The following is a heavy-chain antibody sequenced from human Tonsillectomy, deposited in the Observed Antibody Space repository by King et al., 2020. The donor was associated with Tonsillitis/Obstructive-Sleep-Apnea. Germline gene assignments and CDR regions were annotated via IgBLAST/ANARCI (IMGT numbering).Heavy chain of an antibody. CDR3: ARGSGFLDLLLHYTRMAFDI. Sequence: EQLVQSGAEVKKPGSSVKVSCKASGGTFSSYAISWVRQAPGQGLEWMGGIIPIFGTANYAQKFKGRVTITADESTSTAYLELSSLRSEDTAVYYCARGSGFLDLLLHYTRMAFDIWGQGTMVTVSS. V-gene: IGHV1-69*01. J-gene: IGHJ3*02. D-gene: IGHD3/OR15-3a*01. CDR2: IIPIFGTA. CDR1: GGTFSSYA.